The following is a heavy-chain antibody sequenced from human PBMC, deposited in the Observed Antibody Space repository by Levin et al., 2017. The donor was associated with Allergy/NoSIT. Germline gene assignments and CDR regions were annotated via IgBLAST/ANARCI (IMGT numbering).Heavy chain of an antibody. Sequence: SPTLSLTCTVSGGSISSSSYYWGWIRQPPGKGLEWIGSIYYSGSTYYNPSLKSRVTISVDTSKNQFSLKLSSVTAADTAVYYCAALREEMATTNRYYYYGMDVWGQGTTVTVSS. V-gene: IGHV4-39*01. D-gene: IGHD5-24*01. CDR1: GGSISSSSYY. CDR3: AALREEMATTNRYYYYGMDV. J-gene: IGHJ6*02. CDR2: IYYSGST.